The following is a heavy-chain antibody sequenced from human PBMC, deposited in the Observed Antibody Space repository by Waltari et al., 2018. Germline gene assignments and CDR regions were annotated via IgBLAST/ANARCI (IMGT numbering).Heavy chain of an antibody. D-gene: IGHD3-10*01. CDR2: ISSNGGST. Sequence: EVQLVESGGGLVQPGGSLRLSCAASGFTFSSYAMHWVRQAPGKGLEYVSAISSNGGSTYYADSVKGRFTISRDNSKNTLYLQMGSLRAEDMAVYYCARGDGEMGMVQGVIITVYFDYWGQGTLVTVSS. J-gene: IGHJ4*02. CDR1: GFTFSSYA. CDR3: ARGDGEMGMVQGVIITVYFDY. V-gene: IGHV3-64*07.